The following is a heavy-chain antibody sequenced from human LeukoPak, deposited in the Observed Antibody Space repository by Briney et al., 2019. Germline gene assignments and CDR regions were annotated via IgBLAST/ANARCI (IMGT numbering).Heavy chain of an antibody. CDR2: MNPNSGNT. CDR3: ARCEGSGYDSLFDP. D-gene: IGHD5-12*01. Sequence: GASVKVSCKASGYTFTSYDINWVRQATGQGLEWMGWMNPNSGNTGYAQKFQGRVTMTRNTSISTAYMELSSLRSEDTAVYYCARCEGSGYDSLFDPWGQETLVTVSS. V-gene: IGHV1-8*01. J-gene: IGHJ5*02. CDR1: GYTFTSYD.